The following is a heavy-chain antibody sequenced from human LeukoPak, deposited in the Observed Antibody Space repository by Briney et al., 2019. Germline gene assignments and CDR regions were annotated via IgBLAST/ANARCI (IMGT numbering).Heavy chain of an antibody. J-gene: IGHJ3*02. Sequence: PSETLSLTCTVSGGSISSGSYYWSWIRQPAGKGLEWIGRIYTSGSTNYNPSLKSRVTISVDTSKNRFSLKLSSVTAADTAVYYCARESGFYCSSTSCYPRAFDIWGQGTMVTVSS. CDR1: GGSISSGSYY. CDR3: ARESGFYCSSTSCYPRAFDI. D-gene: IGHD2-2*01. V-gene: IGHV4-61*02. CDR2: IYTSGST.